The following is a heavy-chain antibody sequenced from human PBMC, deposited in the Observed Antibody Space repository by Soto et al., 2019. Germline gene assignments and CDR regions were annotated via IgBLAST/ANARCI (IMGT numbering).Heavy chain of an antibody. D-gene: IGHD2-2*02. J-gene: IGHJ4*02. V-gene: IGHV3-72*01. CDR2: IRNRGQSHIA. Sequence: LRLSCAAPEITFSDHYMDWVSQAPGKGLEWVGRIRNRGQSHIADYAASVKGRFTMSRDDSENSLHLQMNSLKTEDTAVYYCARDTYTALDYWGQGTLVTVSS. CDR1: EITFSDHY. CDR3: ARDTYTALDY.